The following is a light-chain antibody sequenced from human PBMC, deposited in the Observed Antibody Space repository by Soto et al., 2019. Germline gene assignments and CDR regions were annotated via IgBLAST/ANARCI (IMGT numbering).Light chain of an antibody. CDR3: QQYDNLPYT. Sequence: DIQMTQSPSSLSASVGDRVTITCQASQDISNYLNWYQQKPGKAPKLLIYDASNLETGVPSRFSGSGSGTDFTFTISSLQPEDIATYYCQQYDNLPYTFGQGPRWIP. CDR2: DAS. J-gene: IGKJ2*01. CDR1: QDISNY. V-gene: IGKV1-33*01.